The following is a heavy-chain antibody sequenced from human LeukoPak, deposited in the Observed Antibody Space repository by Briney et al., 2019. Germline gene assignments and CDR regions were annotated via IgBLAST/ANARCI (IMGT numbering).Heavy chain of an antibody. CDR3: APAGVGATLGDY. CDR1: GGTFSSYP. CDR2: IIPILGIA. V-gene: IGHV1-69*02. Sequence: GSSVKVSCKASGGTFSSYPISWLRQAPGQGLEWMGRIIPILGIANYAQKFQGRVTITADKSTSTAYMELSSLRSEDTAVYYCAPAGVGATLGDYWGQGTLVTVSS. D-gene: IGHD1-26*01. J-gene: IGHJ4*02.